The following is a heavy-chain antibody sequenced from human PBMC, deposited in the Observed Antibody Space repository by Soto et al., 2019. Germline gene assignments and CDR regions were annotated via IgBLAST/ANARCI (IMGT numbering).Heavy chain of an antibody. Sequence: ASVKVSCKASGYTFTSYDINWVRQATGQGLEWMGWMNPNSGNTGYAQKFQGRVTMTRNTSISTAYMELSSLRSEDTAVYYCARGGYDFWSGYYGGYYYYYYMDVWGKGTTVTVSS. CDR1: GYTFTSYD. D-gene: IGHD3-3*01. CDR2: MNPNSGNT. V-gene: IGHV1-8*01. J-gene: IGHJ6*03. CDR3: ARGGYDFWSGYYGGYYYYYYMDV.